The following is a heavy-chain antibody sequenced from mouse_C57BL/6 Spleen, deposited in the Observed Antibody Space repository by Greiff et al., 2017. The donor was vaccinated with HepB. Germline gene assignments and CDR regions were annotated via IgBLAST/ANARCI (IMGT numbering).Heavy chain of an antibody. D-gene: IGHD1-1*01. V-gene: IGHV5-6*02. J-gene: IGHJ4*01. Sequence: EVKLVESGGDLVKPGGSLKLSCAASGFTFSSYGMSWVRQTPDKRLEWVATISSGGSYTYYPDSVKGRFTISRDNAKNTLYLQMSSLKSEDTAMYYWARRGSYAMDYWGQGTSVTVSS. CDR1: GFTFSSYG. CDR2: ISSGGSYT. CDR3: ARRGSYAMDY.